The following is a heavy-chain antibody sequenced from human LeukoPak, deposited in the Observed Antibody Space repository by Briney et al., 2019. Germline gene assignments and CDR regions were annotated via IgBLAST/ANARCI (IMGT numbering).Heavy chain of an antibody. V-gene: IGHV4-59*01. D-gene: IGHD5-18*01. CDR1: GGSISSYY. CDR3: ARVTGYSYANYYYYYGMDA. Sequence: SETLSLTCTVSGGSISSYYWSWIRQPPGKGLEWIGYIYYSGSTNYNPSLKSRVTISVDTSKNQFSLKLSSVTAADTAVYYCARVTGYSYANYYYYYGMDAWGQGTTVTVSS. CDR2: IYYSGST. J-gene: IGHJ6*02.